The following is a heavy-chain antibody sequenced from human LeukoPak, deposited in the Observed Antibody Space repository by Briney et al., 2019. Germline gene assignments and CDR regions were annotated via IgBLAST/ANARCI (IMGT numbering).Heavy chain of an antibody. CDR2: ISSGSSTM. V-gene: IGHV3-48*04. CDR3: ARGPLYYDS. CDR1: GFSYSSYS. Sequence: GGSLRLSCAASGFSYSSYSMNWVRQAPGKGLQWISYISSGSSTMYYADSVKGRFTTSRDNAKNSLYLQMNSLRAEDTAVYYCARGPLYYDSWGQGTPVTVSS. J-gene: IGHJ4*02. D-gene: IGHD3-22*01.